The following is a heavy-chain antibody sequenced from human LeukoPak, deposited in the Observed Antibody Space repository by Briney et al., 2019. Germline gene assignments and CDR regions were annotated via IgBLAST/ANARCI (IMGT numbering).Heavy chain of an antibody. CDR1: GGSISGYY. CDR2: IYYSGST. D-gene: IGHD4-17*01. J-gene: IGHJ5*02. Sequence: SETLSLTCTVSGGSISGYYWSWIWQPPGKGLEWIGYIYYSGSTNYNPSLKSRVTISVDTSKNQFSLKLSSVTAADTAVYYCARGGYGDYVTWGQGTLVTVSS. CDR3: ARGGYGDYVT. V-gene: IGHV4-59*01.